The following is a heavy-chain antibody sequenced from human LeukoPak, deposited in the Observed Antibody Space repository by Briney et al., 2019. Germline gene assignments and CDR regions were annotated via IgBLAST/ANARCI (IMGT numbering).Heavy chain of an antibody. J-gene: IGHJ4*02. Sequence: GGSLRLYCAASGFTFDDYGMSLFRQASGKGLPLVSGINWNGGSTGYADSVKGRFTISRDNAKNSLYLQMNSLRAEDTALYYCARRGIAAAGRRGVVDYWGQGTLVTVSS. D-gene: IGHD6-13*01. V-gene: IGHV3-20*04. CDR2: INWNGGST. CDR3: ARRGIAAAGRRGVVDY. CDR1: GFTFDDYG.